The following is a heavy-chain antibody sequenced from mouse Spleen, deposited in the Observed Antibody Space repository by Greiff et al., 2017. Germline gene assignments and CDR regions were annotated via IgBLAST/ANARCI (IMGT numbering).Heavy chain of an antibody. D-gene: IGHD2-3*01. CDR3: ARHGFYDGYYLYAMDY. CDR2: ISSGGSYT. Sequence: EVQGVESGGGLVKPGGSLKLSCAASGFTFSSYAMSWVRQTPEKRLEWVATISSGGSYTYYPDSVKGRFTISRDNAKNTLYLQMSSLRSEDTAMYYCARHGFYDGYYLYAMDYWGQGTSVTVSS. V-gene: IGHV5-9-3*01. CDR1: GFTFSSYA. J-gene: IGHJ4*01.